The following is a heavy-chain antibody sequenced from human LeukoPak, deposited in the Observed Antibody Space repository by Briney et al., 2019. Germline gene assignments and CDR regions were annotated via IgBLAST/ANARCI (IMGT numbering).Heavy chain of an antibody. CDR1: GGSISSYY. CDR3: ARQLAYCGGDCMIDAFGI. V-gene: IGHV4-59*01. CDR2: IYYSGST. D-gene: IGHD2-21*02. Sequence: SETLSLTCTVSGGSISSYYWSWIRQPPGKGLEWIGYIYYSGSTNYNPSLKSRVTISVDTSKNQFSLKLSSVTAADTAVYYCARQLAYCGGDCMIDAFGIWGQGTMVTVSS. J-gene: IGHJ3*02.